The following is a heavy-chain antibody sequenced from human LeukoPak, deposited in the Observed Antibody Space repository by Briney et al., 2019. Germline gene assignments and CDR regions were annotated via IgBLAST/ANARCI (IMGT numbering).Heavy chain of an antibody. CDR1: GGTFSSYA. CDR2: IIPILGIA. J-gene: IGHJ2*01. CDR3: ARDKYYYDTSYWYFDL. D-gene: IGHD3-22*01. V-gene: IGHV1-69*04. Sequence: GASVKVSCKASGGTFSSYAISWVRQAPGQGLEWMGRIIPILGIANCAQKFQGRVTITADKSTSTAYMELSSLRSEDTAVYYCARDKYYYDTSYWYFDLWGRGTLVTVSS.